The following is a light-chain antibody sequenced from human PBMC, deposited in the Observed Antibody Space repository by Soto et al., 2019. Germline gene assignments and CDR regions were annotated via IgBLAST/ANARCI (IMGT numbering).Light chain of an antibody. CDR2: KAS. J-gene: IGKJ1*01. CDR3: QQYNSYLWT. V-gene: IGKV1-5*03. CDR1: QSISSW. Sequence: DIQMTQSPATLSASVGDRVTITCRASQSISSWLAWYQQKPGKAPKLLIYKASSLESGVPSRFSGSGSGTEFTLTISSLQPDDFATYYCQQYNSYLWTFGQGTKV.